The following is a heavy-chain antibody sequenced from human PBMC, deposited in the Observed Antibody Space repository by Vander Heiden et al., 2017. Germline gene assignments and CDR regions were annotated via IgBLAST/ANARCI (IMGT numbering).Heavy chain of an antibody. D-gene: IGHD5-12*01. V-gene: IGHV3-30-3*01. CDR3: AREGRDGYNVVDY. CDR1: GFTFSSYA. J-gene: IGHJ4*02. Sequence: QVQLVESGGGVVQPGRSLRLSCAASGFTFSSYAMHWVRQAPGKGLGWVAVKSYDGSNEYYADSVKGRFTISRDNSKNTLYLQMNSLRAEDTAVYYCAREGRDGYNVVDYWGQGTLVTVSS. CDR2: KSYDGSNE.